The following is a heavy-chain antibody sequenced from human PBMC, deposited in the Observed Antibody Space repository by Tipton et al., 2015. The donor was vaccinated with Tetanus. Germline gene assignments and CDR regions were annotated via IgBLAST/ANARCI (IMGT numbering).Heavy chain of an antibody. CDR1: GHNSRSYW. D-gene: IGHD3-10*01. CDR2: ISPGDSEA. Sequence: VQLVQSGPEVKKPGEPLRISCKASGHNSRSYWINWVRQMPGKGLEWMGIISPGDSEATYSPSFQGQVTITVDKSISTAYLQWSSLKASDTAIYFCARLPKHYSASGSTWGQGTLVTVSS. CDR3: ARLPKHYSASGST. J-gene: IGHJ5*02. V-gene: IGHV5-51*01.